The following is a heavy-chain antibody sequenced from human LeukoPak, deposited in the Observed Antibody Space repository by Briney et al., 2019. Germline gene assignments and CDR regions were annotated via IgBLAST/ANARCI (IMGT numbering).Heavy chain of an antibody. J-gene: IGHJ4*02. V-gene: IGHV4-59*01. Sequence: SETLSLTCTVSGGSISSYYWSWIRQPPGRGLEWIGYIYYSGSTNYNPSLKSRVTISVDTSKNQFSLKLSSVTAADTAVYYCASATRLRGYFDYWGQGTLVTVSS. CDR1: GGSISSYY. CDR3: ASATRLRGYFDY. D-gene: IGHD2-8*01. CDR2: IYYSGST.